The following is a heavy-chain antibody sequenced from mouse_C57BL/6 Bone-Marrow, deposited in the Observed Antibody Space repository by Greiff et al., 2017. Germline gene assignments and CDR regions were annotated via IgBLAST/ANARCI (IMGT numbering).Heavy chain of an antibody. D-gene: IGHD1-1*01. CDR2: INPGSGGT. Sequence: QVQLKQSGAELVRPGTSVKVSCKASGYAFTNYLIEWVKQRPGQGLEWIGVINPGSGGTNYNEKFKGKATLTADKSSSTAYMQLSSLTSEDSAVYFCARYYGSREFAYWGQGTLVTVSA. V-gene: IGHV1-54*01. J-gene: IGHJ3*01. CDR3: ARYYGSREFAY. CDR1: GYAFTNYL.